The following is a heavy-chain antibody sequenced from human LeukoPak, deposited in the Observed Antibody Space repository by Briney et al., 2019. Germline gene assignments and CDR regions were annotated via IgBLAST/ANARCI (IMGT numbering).Heavy chain of an antibody. J-gene: IGHJ4*02. CDR1: GFTFSSYA. CDR2: ITYDGSNK. V-gene: IGHV3-30-3*01. CDR3: ARGLVVY. Sequence: GGSLRLSCAASGFTFSSYAMHWVRQAPGKGLEWVAVITYDGSNKYYADSVKGRFTISRDNSKNTLYLQMNSLRAEDTAVYYCARGLVVYWGQGTLVTVSS.